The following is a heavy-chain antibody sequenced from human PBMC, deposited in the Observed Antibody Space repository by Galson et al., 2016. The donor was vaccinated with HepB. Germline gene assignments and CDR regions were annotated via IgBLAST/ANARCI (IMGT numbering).Heavy chain of an antibody. J-gene: IGHJ4*02. D-gene: IGHD3-22*01. V-gene: IGHV3-23*01. CDR3: AKDWGFWNYDSSGTLDY. Sequence: SLRLSCAASGFTFSNYAMSWVRQAPGKGLEWVSAISGSGDRTYYADSVKGRFTISRDNSKNTLYLQMNSLRAEDTAVYFCAKDWGFWNYDSSGTLDYWGQGTLVTVSS. CDR1: GFTFSNYA. CDR2: ISGSGDRT.